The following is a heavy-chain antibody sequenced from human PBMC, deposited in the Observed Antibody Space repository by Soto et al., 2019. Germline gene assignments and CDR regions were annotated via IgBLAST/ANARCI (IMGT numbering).Heavy chain of an antibody. Sequence: QVQLVESGGGVVQPGRSLRLSCAASGFTFSTYGMFWVRQPPGKGLEWVAAIPSDGSNKYYADSVKGRFTISRDNAKHTLYLHMDSPRTEETAVYYCAKDFHPSQSYALYNWFAPWGQGTLVTVSS. CDR2: IPSDGSNK. CDR3: AKDFHPSQSYALYNWFAP. J-gene: IGHJ5*02. D-gene: IGHD3-16*01. V-gene: IGHV3-30*18. CDR1: GFTFSTYG.